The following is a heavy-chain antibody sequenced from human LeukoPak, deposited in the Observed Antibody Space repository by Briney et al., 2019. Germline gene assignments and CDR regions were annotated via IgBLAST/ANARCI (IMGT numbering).Heavy chain of an antibody. D-gene: IGHD4-11*01. V-gene: IGHV3-7*01. CDR1: GFTFGDYW. J-gene: IGHJ4*02. Sequence: GGSLRLSCAASGFTFGDYWMNWVRQAPGKGLEWVANIKKDGSEKYYVDSVKGRYTISRDNAKNSLSLQMNSLRAEDTAVYYCVRGVTTVNYWGQGTLVTVSS. CDR2: IKKDGSEK. CDR3: VRGVTTVNY.